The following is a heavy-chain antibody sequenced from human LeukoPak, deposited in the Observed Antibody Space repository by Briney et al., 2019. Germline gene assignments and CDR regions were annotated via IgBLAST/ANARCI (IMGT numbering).Heavy chain of an antibody. D-gene: IGHD4-23*01. CDR2: IYNGGST. J-gene: IGHJ6*02. CDR3: ARGAYGGEEGMDV. CDR1: GFTVSSNY. V-gene: IGHV3-66*01. Sequence: GGSLRLSCAASGFTVSSNYMSWVRQPPARGLEWVSVIYNGGSTYYADSVKGRFTISRDNSKNTLYLQMNSLRAEDTAVYYCARGAYGGEEGMDVWGQGATVTVSS.